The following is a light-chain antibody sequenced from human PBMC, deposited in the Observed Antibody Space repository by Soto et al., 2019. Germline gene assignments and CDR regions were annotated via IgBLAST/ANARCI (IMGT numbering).Light chain of an antibody. CDR1: SSDVGDYSY. V-gene: IGLV2-11*01. CDR2: DVT. CDR3: CSYAADYTVV. Sequence: QSVLTQPRSVSGSPGQSVTISCSGSSSDVGDYSYVSWYQQHPRRAPKLIIYDVTKRPSGVPDRFSASKSGNTASLTISGLQTEDEADYYCCSYAADYTVVFGDGTKLTVL. J-gene: IGLJ1*01.